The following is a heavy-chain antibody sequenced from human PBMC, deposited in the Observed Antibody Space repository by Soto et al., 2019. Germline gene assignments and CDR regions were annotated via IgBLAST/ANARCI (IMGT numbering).Heavy chain of an antibody. J-gene: IGHJ6*03. CDR2: IYYSGNT. V-gene: IGHV4-59*11. CDR1: GGSISIHY. CDR3: VRESYSGDYYYMDV. Sequence: TSETLSLTCTVSGGSISIHYWSWIRQPPGKGLEWIGYIYYSGNTNYNPSLKSRVTMSLDTSKNQFSLRLSSVTAADTAVYYCVRESYSGDYYYMDVCGKGTTVTVSS. D-gene: IGHD3-10*01.